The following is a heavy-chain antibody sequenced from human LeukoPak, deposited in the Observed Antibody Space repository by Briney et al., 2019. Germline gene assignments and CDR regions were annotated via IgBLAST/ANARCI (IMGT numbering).Heavy chain of an antibody. Sequence: PSETLSLTCTVSGDFINSGNYYWGWIRQPPGTALEWIGNIHCSESTNYNPSLKSRVTISVDMSKNQFSLRLSSVTAADTAVYYCTSAPNLYYYDWWGQGNLVTVFS. CDR2: IHCSEST. J-gene: IGHJ4*02. V-gene: IGHV4-61*01. D-gene: IGHD3-16*01. CDR1: GDFINSGNYY. CDR3: TSAPNLYYYDW.